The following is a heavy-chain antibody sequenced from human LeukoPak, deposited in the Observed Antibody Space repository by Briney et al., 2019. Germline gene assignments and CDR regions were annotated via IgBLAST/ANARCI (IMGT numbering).Heavy chain of an antibody. CDR2: IYYSGST. CDR3: ARHGSTDYFDY. CDR1: GGSFSPYY. V-gene: IGHV4-59*08. Sequence: PSETLSLTCTVSGGSFSPYYWSWIRQPPGKGLEWIGYIYYSGSTYYNPSLKSRVTISVDTSKNQLSLRLSSVTAADTAVYYCARHGSTDYFDYWGQGTLVTVSS. J-gene: IGHJ4*02. D-gene: IGHD2-2*03.